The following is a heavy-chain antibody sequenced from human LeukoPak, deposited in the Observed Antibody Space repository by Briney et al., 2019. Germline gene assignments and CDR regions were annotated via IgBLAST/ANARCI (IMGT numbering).Heavy chain of an antibody. CDR1: GFTFSSYG. J-gene: IGHJ4*02. V-gene: IGHV3-30*03. Sequence: GGSLRLSCAASGFTFSSYGMHWVRQAPGKGLEWVAVISYDGSNKYYADSVKGRFTISRDNSKNTLYLQMNSLRAEDTAVYFCARDLTGGDYYFDYWGQGTLVTVSS. CDR2: ISYDGSNK. D-gene: IGHD4-17*01. CDR3: ARDLTGGDYYFDY.